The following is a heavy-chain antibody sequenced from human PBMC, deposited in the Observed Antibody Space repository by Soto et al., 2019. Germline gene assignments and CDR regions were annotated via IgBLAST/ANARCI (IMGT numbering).Heavy chain of an antibody. J-gene: IGHJ5*01. V-gene: IGHV4-61*01. CDR3: ARWKYSYADLPGDWFDS. CDR1: GASLTSSSYY. Sequence: QVQLQESGPGLVRPSETLSLTCTVSGASLTSSSYYWSWVRQPPGKGLEWIAYIYRSGSTNYNPSLKGRATISVDTSKNQFSLRLTSVTPADTAMYYCARWKYSYADLPGDWFDSWGQGTLVTVSS. CDR2: IYRSGST. D-gene: IGHD3-16*01.